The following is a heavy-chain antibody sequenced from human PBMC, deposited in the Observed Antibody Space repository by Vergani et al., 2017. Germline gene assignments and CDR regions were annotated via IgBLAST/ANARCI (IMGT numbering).Heavy chain of an antibody. Sequence: EVQLIQSGTEVRKPGESLKISCKDSGDNFNNYWIGWVRQMPGKGLEWMAVIYPLNSETVYSPSFQGQVTIAAQKSINTAYLQWSSLKATDTAMYYCARRRHSGSYFWAPNWSDPWGQGTLVTVSS. CDR2: IYPLNSET. V-gene: IGHV5-51*03. CDR1: GDNFNNYW. J-gene: IGHJ5*02. D-gene: IGHD3-10*01. CDR3: ARRRHSGSYFWAPNWSDP.